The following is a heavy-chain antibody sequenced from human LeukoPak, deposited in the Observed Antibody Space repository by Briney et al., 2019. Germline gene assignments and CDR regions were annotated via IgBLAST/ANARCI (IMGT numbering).Heavy chain of an antibody. CDR2: INHSGST. D-gene: IGHD2-15*01. V-gene: IGHV4-34*01. CDR1: GGSFSGYY. J-gene: IGHJ4*02. Sequence: SETLSLTCAVYGGSFSGYYWSWIRQPPGKGLEWIGEINHSGSTNYNPSLKSRVTISVDTSKNQFSLKLSSVTAADTAVYYCARAGYCSGGSCYSFDYRGQGTLVTVSS. CDR3: ARAGYCSGGSCYSFDY.